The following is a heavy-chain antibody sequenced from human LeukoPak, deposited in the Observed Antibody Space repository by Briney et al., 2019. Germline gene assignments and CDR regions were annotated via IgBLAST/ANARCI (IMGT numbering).Heavy chain of an antibody. D-gene: IGHD2-2*02. CDR3: AKDGYRSSTSCYTYYYYYYGMDV. CDR2: ISWNSGSI. V-gene: IGHV3-9*01. CDR1: GFTFDDYA. J-gene: IGHJ6*02. Sequence: PGRSLRLSCAASGFTFDDYAMHWVRQAPGKGLEWVSGISWNSGSIGYADSVKGRFTISRDNAKNSLYLQMNSLRAEDTALYYCAKDGYRSSTSCYTYYYYYYGMDVWGQGTTVTVSS.